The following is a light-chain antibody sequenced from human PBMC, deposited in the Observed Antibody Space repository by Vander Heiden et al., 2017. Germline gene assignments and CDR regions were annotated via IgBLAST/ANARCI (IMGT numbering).Light chain of an antibody. CDR1: QSVSSSY. J-gene: IGKJ4*01. CDR3: QQYGSSPPDLT. CDR2: GAS. V-gene: IGKV3-20*01. Sequence: VLFRSPGSLSLSPGERATLSCRASQSVSSSYLAWYQQKPDQAPRLLIYGASSRATGIPDRFSGSGSGTDFTLTISRLEPEDFAVYYCQQYGSSPPDLTFGGGTKVEIK.